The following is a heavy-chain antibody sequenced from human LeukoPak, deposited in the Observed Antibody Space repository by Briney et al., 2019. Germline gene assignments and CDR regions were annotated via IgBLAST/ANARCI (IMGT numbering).Heavy chain of an antibody. CDR3: ARFVAAVA. CDR1: GFTFSSYA. J-gene: IGHJ5*02. CDR2: ISSNGNST. Sequence: PGESLRLSCAASGFTFSSYAMHWVRQTPGKGPEYVSAISSNGNSTYYANSVKGRFTISRDNSRNTLYLQMGSLRAEDMAVYYCARFVAAVAWGQGTLVTVSS. V-gene: IGHV3-64*01. D-gene: IGHD2-15*01.